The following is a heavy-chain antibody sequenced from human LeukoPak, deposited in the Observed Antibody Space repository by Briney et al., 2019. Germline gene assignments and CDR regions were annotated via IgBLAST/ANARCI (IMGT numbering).Heavy chain of an antibody. Sequence: EASVKVSCKASGYTFTGYYMHWVRQAPGQGLEWMGWINPNSGGTNYAQKSQGRVTMTRDTSISTAYMELSRLRSDDTAVYYCARERGHYYDSSGYPPLGAFDIWGQGTMVTVSS. CDR3: ARERGHYYDSSGYPPLGAFDI. V-gene: IGHV1-2*02. CDR2: INPNSGGT. CDR1: GYTFTGYY. D-gene: IGHD3-22*01. J-gene: IGHJ3*02.